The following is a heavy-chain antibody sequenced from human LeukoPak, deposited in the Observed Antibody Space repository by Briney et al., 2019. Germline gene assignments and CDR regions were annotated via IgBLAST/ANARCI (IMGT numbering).Heavy chain of an antibody. CDR3: ASSYYDSSGPHYFDY. J-gene: IGHJ4*02. CDR2: IKQDGSEK. D-gene: IGHD3-22*01. V-gene: IGHV3-7*01. Sequence: GGSLRLSCAASGFTFSSYWMSWVRQAPGKGLEWVANIKQDGSEKYYVDSVKGRFTISRDNSKNTLLLQMNSLRPEDTAVYYCASSYYDSSGPHYFDYWGQGTLVTVSS. CDR1: GFTFSSYW.